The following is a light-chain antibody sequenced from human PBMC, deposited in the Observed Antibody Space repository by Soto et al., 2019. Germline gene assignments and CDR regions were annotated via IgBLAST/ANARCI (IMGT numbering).Light chain of an antibody. J-gene: IGKJ1*01. CDR2: AAS. V-gene: IGKV1-39*01. CDR1: QSISNY. Sequence: DIQMTQSPSSLSASVGDRVTITCRASQSISNYLNWYQQKPGKATKLLIYAASSMQSGVPSRFSGSGYETDFTLTISSLQPDDSATYYCQQSFSPLWPFGQGTKVEV. CDR3: QQSFSPLWP.